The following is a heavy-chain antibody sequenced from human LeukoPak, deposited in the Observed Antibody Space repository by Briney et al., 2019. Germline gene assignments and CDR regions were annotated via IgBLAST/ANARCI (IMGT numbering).Heavy chain of an antibody. CDR2: INSDGSST. CDR1: GFTFSSYW. D-gene: IGHD2-2*01. Sequence: GGSLRLSCAASGFTFSSYWMHWVRQAPGKGLVWVSRINSDGSSTSYADSVKGRFTISRDNAKNTLYLQMNSLRAEDTAVYYCARGQFRPSIVVVPAATVGWFDPWGQGTLVTVSS. V-gene: IGHV3-74*01. J-gene: IGHJ5*02. CDR3: ARGQFRPSIVVVPAATVGWFDP.